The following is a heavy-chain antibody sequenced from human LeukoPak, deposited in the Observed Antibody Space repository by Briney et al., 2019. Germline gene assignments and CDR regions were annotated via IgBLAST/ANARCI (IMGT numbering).Heavy chain of an antibody. D-gene: IGHD3-10*01. CDR3: ARAEGSGSSFDY. Sequence: GGSLRLSCVASGFPFRSFSMNWVRQAPGKGLEWVSSISSSSTYIYYADSVKGRFTISRDNAKNSLYLQMNSLRVEDTAVYYCARAEGSGSSFDYGGQGTLVTVSS. CDR2: ISSSSTYI. CDR1: GFPFRSFS. J-gene: IGHJ4*02. V-gene: IGHV3-21*01.